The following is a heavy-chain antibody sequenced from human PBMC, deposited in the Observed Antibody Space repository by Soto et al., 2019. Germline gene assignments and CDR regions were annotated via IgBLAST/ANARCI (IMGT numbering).Heavy chain of an antibody. CDR3: ASRWFGELSYYYGMDV. D-gene: IGHD3-10*01. V-gene: IGHV1-69*01. J-gene: IGHJ6*02. Sequence: QVQLVQSGAEVQKPGSSVKVSCKASGGTFSSYAISWVRQAPGQGLEWMGGIIPIFGTANYAQKFQGRVTITADESTSTAYMELSSLRSEDTAVYYCASRWFGELSYYYGMDVWGQGTTVTVSS. CDR1: GGTFSSYA. CDR2: IIPIFGTA.